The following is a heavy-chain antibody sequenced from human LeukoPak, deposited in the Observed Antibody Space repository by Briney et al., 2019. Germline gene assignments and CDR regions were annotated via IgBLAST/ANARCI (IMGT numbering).Heavy chain of an antibody. CDR1: GGTFSSYA. J-gene: IGHJ6*02. D-gene: IGHD5-18*01. CDR3: ARAIQLWLPLYYYYGMDV. V-gene: IGHV1-69*13. Sequence: SVKVSCKASGGTFSSYAISWVRQAPGQGLEWMGGIIPIFGTANYAQKFQGRVTITADESTSTAYMELSSLRSEDTAVYYCARAIQLWLPLYYYYGMDVWGQGTTVTVSS. CDR2: IIPIFGTA.